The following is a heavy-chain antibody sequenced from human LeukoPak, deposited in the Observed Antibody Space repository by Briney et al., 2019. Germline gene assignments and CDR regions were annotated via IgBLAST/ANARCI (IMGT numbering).Heavy chain of an antibody. J-gene: IGHJ6*03. CDR3: ARVPRSYYYYYYMDV. CDR2: IYYSGSS. CDR1: GGSISGYH. V-gene: IGHV4-59*01. Sequence: SETLPLICNVSGGSISGYHWSWIRQPPGKGLEWLGYIYYSGSSNYNPSLKSRVTMSANTSKNQFSLKLSSVTAADTAVYYCARVPRSYYYYYYMDVWGKGTTVTVSS.